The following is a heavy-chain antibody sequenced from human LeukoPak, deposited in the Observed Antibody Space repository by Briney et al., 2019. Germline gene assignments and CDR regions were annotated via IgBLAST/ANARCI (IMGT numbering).Heavy chain of an antibody. CDR3: ARLPYYYYGMDV. CDR1: GGSISSYY. CDR2: IYYSGST. Sequence: SETLSLTCTVSGGSISSYYWSWIRQPPGKGLEWIGYIYYSGSTNYNPSLKSRVTISVDTSKNQFSLKLSSVTAADTAVYYCARLPYYYYGMDVWGQGTTVTVSS. V-gene: IGHV4-59*08. J-gene: IGHJ6*02.